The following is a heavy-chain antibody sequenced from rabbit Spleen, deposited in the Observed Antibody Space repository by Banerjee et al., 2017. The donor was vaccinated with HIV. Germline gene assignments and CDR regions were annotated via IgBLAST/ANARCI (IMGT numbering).Heavy chain of an antibody. V-gene: IGHV1S45*01. CDR2: IGTGSGTT. CDR1: GFSFSSGYY. Sequence: QEQLVESGGGLVQPEGSLTLTCKASGFSFSSGYYVAWVRQAPGKGLEWIGCIGTGSGTTYYANWAKGRFTISKTSSTTVTLQMTSLTAADTATYFCASAYSDVYFNLWGPGTLVTVS. J-gene: IGHJ4*01. D-gene: IGHD6-1*01. CDR3: ASAYSDVYFNL.